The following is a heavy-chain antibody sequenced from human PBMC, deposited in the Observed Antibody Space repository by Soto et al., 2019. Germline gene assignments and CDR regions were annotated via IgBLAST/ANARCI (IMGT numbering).Heavy chain of an antibody. CDR2: IIPIFGTA. V-gene: IGHV1-69*13. CDR3: ASGEFDYDSSGYPYYFDY. J-gene: IGHJ4*02. D-gene: IGHD3-22*01. Sequence: SVKVSCKASGGTFSSYAISWVRQAPGQGLEWMGGIIPIFGTANYAQKFQGRVTITADESTSTAYMELSSLRSEDAAVYYCASGEFDYDSSGYPYYFDYRGQGTLVTVSS. CDR1: GGTFSSYA.